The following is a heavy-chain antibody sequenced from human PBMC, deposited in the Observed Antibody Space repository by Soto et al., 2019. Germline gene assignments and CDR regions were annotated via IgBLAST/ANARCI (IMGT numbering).Heavy chain of an antibody. Sequence: SVKVSCKASGGTFSSYAISWVRQAPGQGLEWMGGIIPIFGTANYAQKFQGRVTITADESASTAYVELSSLRSEDTAVYYCARDRYSSSSSLYYGMDVWGQGTTVTVSS. J-gene: IGHJ6*02. V-gene: IGHV1-69*13. CDR1: GGTFSSYA. CDR2: IIPIFGTA. D-gene: IGHD6-6*01. CDR3: ARDRYSSSSSLYYGMDV.